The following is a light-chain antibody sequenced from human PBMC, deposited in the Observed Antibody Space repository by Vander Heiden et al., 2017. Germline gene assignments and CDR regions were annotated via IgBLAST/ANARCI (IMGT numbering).Light chain of an antibody. CDR3: QSADSSGTYSVV. Sequence: SDLTQPHSVSVSPGQTATITCSGDVLARQNAYWYQQNPGQVPRLLIYSDTKRPAGITERFCGSISVKIVTLTISDVQAEDEADYYCQSADSSGTYSVVFGGGTKLTVL. CDR2: SDT. CDR1: VLARQN. V-gene: IGLV3-25*03. J-gene: IGLJ2*01.